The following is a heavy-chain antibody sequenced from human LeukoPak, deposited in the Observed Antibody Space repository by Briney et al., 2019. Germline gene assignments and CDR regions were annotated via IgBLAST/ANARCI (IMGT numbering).Heavy chain of an antibody. J-gene: IGHJ4*02. V-gene: IGHV3-23*01. Sequence: GGSLRLSCAASGFAFSSYAMSWVRQAPGKGLEWVSAISGSGGSTYYADSVKGRFTISRDNSKNTVYLQMNSLRDEDTAVYYCAKAPSGSYYPGYFDYWGQGTLVTVSS. CDR1: GFAFSSYA. CDR2: ISGSGGST. D-gene: IGHD1-26*01. CDR3: AKAPSGSYYPGYFDY.